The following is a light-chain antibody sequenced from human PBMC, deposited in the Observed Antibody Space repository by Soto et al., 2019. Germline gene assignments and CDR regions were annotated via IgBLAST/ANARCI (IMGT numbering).Light chain of an antibody. Sequence: QAVVTQPPSASGTPGQRVTISCSGSRSNIESNTVNWYQQLPGTAPKLLIYSNNQRPSGVPVRFSGSKSGTSASLAISGLQSEDEADYYCAAWDVSLSGPVFGGGTKLTVL. V-gene: IGLV1-44*01. J-gene: IGLJ2*01. CDR2: SNN. CDR3: AAWDVSLSGPV. CDR1: RSNIESNT.